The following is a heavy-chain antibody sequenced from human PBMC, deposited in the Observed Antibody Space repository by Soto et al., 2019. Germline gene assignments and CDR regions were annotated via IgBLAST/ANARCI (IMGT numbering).Heavy chain of an antibody. CDR3: AKDRGLAESGRWSHYFYGMDV. D-gene: IGHD1-26*01. Sequence: GGSLRLSCAASGFTFSSYGMHWVRQAPGKGLEWVAVIWYDGSSQYYGDSVRGRFTISRDNSKNTLFLEMNSLRSEDTAVYYCAKDRGLAESGRWSHYFYGMDVWGQGTTVTVS. CDR1: GFTFSSYG. CDR2: IWYDGSSQ. V-gene: IGHV3-30*02. J-gene: IGHJ6*02.